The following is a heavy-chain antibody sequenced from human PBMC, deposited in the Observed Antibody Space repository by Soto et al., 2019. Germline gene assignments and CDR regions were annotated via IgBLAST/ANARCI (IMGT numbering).Heavy chain of an antibody. J-gene: IGHJ6*02. CDR2: ISWDGGST. Sequence: EVQLVESGGVVVQPGGSLRLSCAASGFTFDDYTMHWVRQAPGKGLEWVSLISWDGGSTYYAASVKGRFTISRDNSKNSLYLEMNSLRTEDTALYYCAKGKRDSIMALYPDYYGMDIWGQGTTVTVS. V-gene: IGHV3-43*01. D-gene: IGHD2-15*01. CDR1: GFTFDDYT. CDR3: AKGKRDSIMALYPDYYGMDI.